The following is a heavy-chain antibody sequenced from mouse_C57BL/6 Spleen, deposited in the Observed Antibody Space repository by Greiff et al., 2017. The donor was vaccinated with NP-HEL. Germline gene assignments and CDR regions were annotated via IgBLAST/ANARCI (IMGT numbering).Heavy chain of an antibody. CDR2: INPSSGYT. Sequence: QVQLKESGAELARPGASVKMSCKASGYTFTSYTMHWVKQRPGQGLEWIGYINPSSGYTKYNQKFKDKATLTADKSSSTAYMQLSSLTSEDSAVYYCAREGSQDWFAYWGQGTLVTVSA. V-gene: IGHV1-4*01. CDR1: GYTFTSYT. CDR3: AREGSQDWFAY. J-gene: IGHJ3*01. D-gene: IGHD1-1*02.